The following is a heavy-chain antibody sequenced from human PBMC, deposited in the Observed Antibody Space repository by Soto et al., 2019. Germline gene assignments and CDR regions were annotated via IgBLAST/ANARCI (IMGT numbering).Heavy chain of an antibody. J-gene: IGHJ6*02. V-gene: IGHV4-4*07. D-gene: IGHD6-13*01. CDR1: GGSISSYY. CDR2: ISTTETT. Sequence: SETLSLTCTVSGGSISSYYWSWIRQPAGKGLEWIGRISTTETTNYNPSLKSRVSMSLDTSKSQVSLKLSSVTAADAAVYYCAGNIAAAGRRYYGMDVWGQGTTVT. CDR3: AGNIAAAGRRYYGMDV.